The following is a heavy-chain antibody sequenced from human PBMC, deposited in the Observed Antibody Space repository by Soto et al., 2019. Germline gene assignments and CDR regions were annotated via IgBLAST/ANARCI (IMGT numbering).Heavy chain of an antibody. CDR3: ARVGYYYGSGSYYSGAFDI. CDR1: GFTFSSYD. D-gene: IGHD3-10*01. CDR2: IGTAGDT. Sequence: GGSLRLSCAASGFTFSSYDMHWVRQATGKGLEWVSAIGTAGDTYYPGSVKGRFTISRENAKNSLYLQMNSLRAGDTAVYYCARVGYYYGSGSYYSGAFDIWGQGTMVTVSS. V-gene: IGHV3-13*01. J-gene: IGHJ3*02.